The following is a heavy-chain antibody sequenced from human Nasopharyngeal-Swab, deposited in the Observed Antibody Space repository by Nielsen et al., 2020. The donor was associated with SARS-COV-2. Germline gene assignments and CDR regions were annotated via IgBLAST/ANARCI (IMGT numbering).Heavy chain of an antibody. J-gene: IGHJ4*02. D-gene: IGHD3-10*01. CDR3: AKDKGSYYNPLDY. CDR2: IWYDGSNK. CDR1: GFTFSSYG. V-gene: IGHV3-30*02. Sequence: GESLKISCAASGFTFSSYGMHWVRQAPGKGLEWVAVIWYDGSNKYYADSVKGRFTISRDNSKNTLYLQMNSLRAEDTAVYYCAKDKGSYYNPLDYWGQGTLVTVSS.